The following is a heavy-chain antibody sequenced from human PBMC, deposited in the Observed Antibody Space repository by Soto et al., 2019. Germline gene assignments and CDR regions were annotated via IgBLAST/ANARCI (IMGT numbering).Heavy chain of an antibody. V-gene: IGHV4-31*03. Sequence: SETLSLTCTVSGGSISSGGYYWSWIRQHPGKGLEWIGYIYYSGSTYYNPSLKSRVTISVDTSKNQFSLKLSSVTAADTAVYYCATANCSGGSCYSNWFDPWGQGTLVTVSS. J-gene: IGHJ5*02. CDR3: ATANCSGGSCYSNWFDP. CDR1: GGSISSGGYY. CDR2: IYYSGST. D-gene: IGHD2-15*01.